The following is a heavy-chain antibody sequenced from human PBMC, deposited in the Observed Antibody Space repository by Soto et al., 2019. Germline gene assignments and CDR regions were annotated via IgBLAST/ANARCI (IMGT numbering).Heavy chain of an antibody. J-gene: IGHJ4*02. CDR1: GFTFSNYA. V-gene: IGHV3-48*02. Sequence: EVQLVESGGGLVQPGGSLRLSCAASGFTFSNYAMHWVRQAPGKGLEWISYISSSSSTIYYADSVKGRFTISRDNVQNSMFLQMNSLRDNETTVYYCAREYSNSWHYGFWGLGTLVTV. D-gene: IGHD4-4*01. CDR2: ISSSSSTI. CDR3: AREYSNSWHYGF.